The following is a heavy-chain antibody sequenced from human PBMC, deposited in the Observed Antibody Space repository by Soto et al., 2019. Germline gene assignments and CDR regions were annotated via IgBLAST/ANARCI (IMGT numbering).Heavy chain of an antibody. Sequence: PSETLSLTCTVSGGPISGSSYYWGWIRQPPGKGLECIGSVHYSGSTDYNPSLKSRVTISVDTSKNQFSLKLTSVTAADTAVYFCASFSGATYGDYGGGINYWGQGTLVTVSS. CDR2: VHYSGST. CDR3: ASFSGATYGDYGGGINY. CDR1: GGPISGSSYY. D-gene: IGHD4-17*01. V-gene: IGHV4-39*01. J-gene: IGHJ4*02.